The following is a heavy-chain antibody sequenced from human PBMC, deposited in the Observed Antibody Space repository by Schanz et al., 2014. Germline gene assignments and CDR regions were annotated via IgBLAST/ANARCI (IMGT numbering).Heavy chain of an antibody. CDR3: ARAKRFGDMDV. V-gene: IGHV1-18*01. CDR1: GYTFNNYTYV. J-gene: IGHJ6*02. CDR2: ITAYNGDT. D-gene: IGHD3-10*01. Sequence: QVLQVQSGSELKKPGTSVKVSCKASGYTFNNYTYVMIWVRQAPGQGLEWMGWITAYNGDTNYALKLQGRVTMTTDTSTGTAYMELRSLRSDDTAVYYCARAKRFGDMDVWGQGTTVTVSS.